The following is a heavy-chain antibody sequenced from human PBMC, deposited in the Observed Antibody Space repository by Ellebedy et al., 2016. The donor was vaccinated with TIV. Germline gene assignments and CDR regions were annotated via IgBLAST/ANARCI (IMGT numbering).Heavy chain of an antibody. CDR2: ISYIGTT. Sequence: SETLSLTCTVSGGSISTYYWSWIRQPPGKGLEWIGYISYIGTTNYNPSLKSRVTISLDTSKKQFSLKLSPVTASDTAVYYCAGGVVGYYDSSGYYYRYFDYWGQGTLVTVSS. D-gene: IGHD3-22*01. CDR3: AGGVVGYYDSSGYYYRYFDY. J-gene: IGHJ4*02. CDR1: GGSISTYY. V-gene: IGHV4-59*01.